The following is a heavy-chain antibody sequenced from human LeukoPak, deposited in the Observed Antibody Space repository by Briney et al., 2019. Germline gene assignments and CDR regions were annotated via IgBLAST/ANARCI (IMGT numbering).Heavy chain of an antibody. CDR1: GGTFSSYA. J-gene: IGHJ4*02. Sequence: GASVKVSCKASGGTFSSYAISWVRQAPGQGLEWMGRIIPILGIANYAQKFQGRVTITADKSTSTAYMELSSLRSDDTAVYYCAREGELLFDYWGQGTLVTVSS. CDR3: AREGELLFDY. V-gene: IGHV1-69*04. D-gene: IGHD1-26*01. CDR2: IIPILGIA.